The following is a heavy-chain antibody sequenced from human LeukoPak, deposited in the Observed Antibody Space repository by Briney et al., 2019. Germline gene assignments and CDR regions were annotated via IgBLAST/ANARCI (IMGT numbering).Heavy chain of an antibody. CDR3: ARDIVCGTSCYEPYNWFDP. Sequence: PGGSLRLSCAASGFTFSSYAMTWVRQAPGKGLEWVANIKQDGSEKYYVDSVKGRFTISRDNAKNSLYLQMNSLRAEDTAVYYCARDIVCGTSCYEPYNWFDPWGQGTLVTVSS. J-gene: IGHJ5*02. D-gene: IGHD2-2*01. V-gene: IGHV3-7*01. CDR1: GFTFSSYA. CDR2: IKQDGSEK.